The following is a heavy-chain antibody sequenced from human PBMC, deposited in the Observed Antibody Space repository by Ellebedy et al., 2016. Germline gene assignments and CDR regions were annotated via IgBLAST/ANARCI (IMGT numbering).Heavy chain of an antibody. CDR3: ARDFTTLYYPDAFDI. Sequence: ASVKVSCKASGGTFSTYGISWVRQAPGQGLEWMGGIIPILGIANYAQKFQGRVTITADDSTSTAYMELTGLRSDDTAMYYCARDFTTLYYPDAFDIWGQGTMVTVSS. V-gene: IGHV1-69*10. D-gene: IGHD3-10*01. CDR2: IIPILGIA. J-gene: IGHJ3*02. CDR1: GGTFSTYG.